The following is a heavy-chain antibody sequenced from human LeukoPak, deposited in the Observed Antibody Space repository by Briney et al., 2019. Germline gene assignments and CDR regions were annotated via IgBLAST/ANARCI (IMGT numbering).Heavy chain of an antibody. Sequence: SETLSLTCAVYGGSFSGYYWSWIRQPPGKGLEWIGEINHSGSTNYNPSLKSRVTMAVDTSKNQFSLKASPVTAADTTVYYCARAGNNWSFDYWGQGTLVTVSS. CDR1: GGSFSGYY. CDR3: ARAGNNWSFDY. CDR2: INHSGST. J-gene: IGHJ4*02. V-gene: IGHV4-34*01. D-gene: IGHD1-1*01.